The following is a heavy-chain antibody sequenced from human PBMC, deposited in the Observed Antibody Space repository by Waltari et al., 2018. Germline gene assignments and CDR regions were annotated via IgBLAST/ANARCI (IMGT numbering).Heavy chain of an antibody. CDR3: ARARNLRDFDY. D-gene: IGHD3-10*01. J-gene: IGHJ4*02. Sequence: QVQLQESGPGLVKPSETLSLTCAVSGYSISSGYYWGWIRQPPGKGLEWIGSIYHMGSPYSNPSLKSRVTISVDTSKNQFSLKLSSVTAADTAVYYCARARNLRDFDYWGQGTLVTVSS. V-gene: IGHV4-38-2*01. CDR2: IYHMGSP. CDR1: GYSISSGYY.